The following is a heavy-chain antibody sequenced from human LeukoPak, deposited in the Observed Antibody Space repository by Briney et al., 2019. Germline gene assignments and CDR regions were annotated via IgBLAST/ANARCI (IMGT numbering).Heavy chain of an antibody. CDR2: ISNSGSTI. V-gene: IGHV3-48*03. CDR3: ARRGYFDY. CDR1: GFTFSDHE. J-gene: IGHJ4*02. Sequence: GGSLRLSCAASGFTFSDHEMNWVRQAPGKGLEWVSYISNSGSTIYYADSVKGRFTISRDNVKSSLYLQLNSLRAEDTALYYCARRGYFDYWGQGTLVTVSS.